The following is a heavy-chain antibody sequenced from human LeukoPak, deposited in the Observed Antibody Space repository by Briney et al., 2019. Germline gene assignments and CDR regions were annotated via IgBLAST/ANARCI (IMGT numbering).Heavy chain of an antibody. V-gene: IGHV3-21*04. J-gene: IGHJ4*02. CDR3: AKDMSPYYYDSSGYYDY. CDR1: GFTFSNYN. CDR2: ISSSSSYI. Sequence: GGSLRLSCAASGFTFSNYNMNWVRQAPGKGLEWVSSISSSSSYIYYAGSVKGRFAISRDNSKNSLYLQMNSLRAEDTALYYCAKDMSPYYYDSSGYYDYWGQGTLVTVSS. D-gene: IGHD3-22*01.